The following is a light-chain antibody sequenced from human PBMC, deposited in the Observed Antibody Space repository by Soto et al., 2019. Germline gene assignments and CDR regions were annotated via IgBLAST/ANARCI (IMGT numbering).Light chain of an antibody. J-gene: IGLJ1*01. CDR3: CSSTGSNYLYV. CDR1: SNDIGGYNY. Sequence: QSVLTQPPSASGSPGQSVTISCTGTSNDIGGYNYVSWYQQHPGKAPKLMIYEVTKRPSGVPDRFSGSRSGNTASLTVSGLQAEDEADYYCCSSTGSNYLYVFGTGTKVTVL. V-gene: IGLV2-8*01. CDR2: EVT.